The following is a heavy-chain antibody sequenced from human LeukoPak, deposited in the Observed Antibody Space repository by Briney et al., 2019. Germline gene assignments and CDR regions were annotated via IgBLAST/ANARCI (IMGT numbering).Heavy chain of an antibody. J-gene: IGHJ4*02. CDR2: ISSGSSTI. D-gene: IGHD5-18*01. CDR1: GFTFSRYT. CDR3: ASVAEIQLWLRSAFDY. V-gene: IGHV3-48*02. Sequence: GGSLRLSCAASGFTFSRYTMNWVRQAPGKGLEWVSFISSGSSTIYDADSVKGRFTISRDNAESSLYLQMNRQRDEDTVVYYCASVAEIQLWLRSAFDYWGQGTVVTVSS.